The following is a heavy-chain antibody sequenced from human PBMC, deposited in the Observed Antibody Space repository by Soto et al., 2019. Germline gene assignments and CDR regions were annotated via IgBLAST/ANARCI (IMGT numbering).Heavy chain of an antibody. Sequence: PGGSLRLSCAASGFAVVSNYMTWVRQAPGKGLEWVAVIYSGGNTYYADSVKGRFTISRDNSKNTLFLQMNKLRAEDTAVYYCARGLALRWFWGQGTLVTVSS. CDR2: IYSGGNT. CDR3: ARGLALRWF. V-gene: IGHV3-53*01. CDR1: GFAVVSNY. D-gene: IGHD4-17*01. J-gene: IGHJ4*02.